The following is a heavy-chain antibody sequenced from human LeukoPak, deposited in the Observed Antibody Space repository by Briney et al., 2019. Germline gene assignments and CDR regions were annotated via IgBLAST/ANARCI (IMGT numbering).Heavy chain of an antibody. J-gene: IGHJ4*02. CDR1: GFTFSSYA. CDR2: ISYDGSNK. Sequence: GGSLRLSCAASGFTFSSYAMHWVRQAPGNGLEWVAVISYDGSNKYYADSVKGRFTISRDNSKNTLYLQMNSLRAEDTAVYYCHMIAVVIPFDYWGQGTLVTVSS. CDR3: HMIAVVIPFDY. D-gene: IGHD3-22*01. V-gene: IGHV3-30-3*01.